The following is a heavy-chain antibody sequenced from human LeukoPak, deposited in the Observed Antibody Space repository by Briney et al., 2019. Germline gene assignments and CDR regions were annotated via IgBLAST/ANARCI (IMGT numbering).Heavy chain of an antibody. CDR3: ARDRWSSSASAAPDDY. Sequence: ASAKVSCKASGGTFSTYAISWVRQAPGQGLEWMGWISAYNGNTVYAQNLQGRVTMTTDTSTSTAYMELRSLRSDDTAVYYCARDRWSSSASAAPDDYWGQGTLVTVSS. CDR1: GGTFSTYA. D-gene: IGHD2-15*01. CDR2: ISAYNGNT. V-gene: IGHV1-18*01. J-gene: IGHJ4*02.